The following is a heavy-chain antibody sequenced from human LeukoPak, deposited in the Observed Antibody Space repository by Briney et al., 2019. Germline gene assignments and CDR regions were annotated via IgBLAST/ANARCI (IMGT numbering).Heavy chain of an antibody. V-gene: IGHV4-59*08. CDR1: GGSITSDY. J-gene: IGHJ6*02. CDR2: FSYSGST. Sequence: SETLSLTCTLSGGSITSDYWSWIRQSPGKGLEWIGYFSYSGSTHYSPSLTSRVAISVDTSRNQLSLKLRSVTAADTAIYYCARADESLVYGMDVWGPGTTVIVSS. CDR3: ARADESLVYGMDV.